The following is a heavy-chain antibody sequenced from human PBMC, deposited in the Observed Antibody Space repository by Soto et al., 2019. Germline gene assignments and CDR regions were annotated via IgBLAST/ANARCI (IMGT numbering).Heavy chain of an antibody. J-gene: IGHJ6*02. CDR2: ISYDGSNK. Sequence: QVQLVESGGGVVQPGRSLRLSCAASGFTFSSYGMHWVRQAPGKGLEWVAVISYDGSNKYYADSVKGRFTISRDNSKNTLYLQMNSLRAEDTAVYYCAKDMDVLRFLEWSDGMDVWGQGTTVTVSS. CDR3: AKDMDVLRFLEWSDGMDV. CDR1: GFTFSSYG. V-gene: IGHV3-30*18. D-gene: IGHD3-3*01.